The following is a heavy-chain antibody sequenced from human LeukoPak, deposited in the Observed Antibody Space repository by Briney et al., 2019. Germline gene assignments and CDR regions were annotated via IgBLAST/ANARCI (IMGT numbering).Heavy chain of an antibody. Sequence: SETLSLTCTVSGGSISSYYWSWIRQPPGKGLEWIGYIYYSGSTNYNSSLKSRVTISVDTSKNQFSLKLSSVTAADTAVYYCAREAAVVRGVDTWFDPWGQGTLVTVSS. CDR3: AREAAVVRGVDTWFDP. D-gene: IGHD3-10*01. V-gene: IGHV4-59*01. CDR1: GGSISSYY. J-gene: IGHJ5*02. CDR2: IYYSGST.